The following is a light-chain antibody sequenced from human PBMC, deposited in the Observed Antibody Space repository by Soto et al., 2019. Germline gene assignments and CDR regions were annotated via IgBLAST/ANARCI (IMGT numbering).Light chain of an antibody. Sequence: DIQMTQSPSTLSGSLGDRVTITCLASQSISSWLACYQQKPGKAPKLLIYKASSLESGVPSRFSGSGSGTEFTLTINSLQADDFATYYCQQHNSFSITFGQGTRLEIK. CDR1: QSISSW. CDR2: KAS. J-gene: IGKJ5*01. V-gene: IGKV1-5*03. CDR3: QQHNSFSIT.